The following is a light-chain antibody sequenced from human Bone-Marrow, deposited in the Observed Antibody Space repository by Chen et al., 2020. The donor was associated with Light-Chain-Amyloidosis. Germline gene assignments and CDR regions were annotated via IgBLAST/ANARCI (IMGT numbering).Light chain of an antibody. V-gene: IGLV3-25*03. CDR3: QSADSSGTYEVI. CDR1: AFPKQY. J-gene: IGLJ2*01. Sequence: SYELTQPPSVSVSPGQTARITCSGDAFPKQYAYWYQQKPGQAPEMVIHRDTERPSGISERFSGSSSGTTATLTISGVQAEDEADYHCQSADSSGTYEVIFGGGTKLTVL. CDR2: RDT.